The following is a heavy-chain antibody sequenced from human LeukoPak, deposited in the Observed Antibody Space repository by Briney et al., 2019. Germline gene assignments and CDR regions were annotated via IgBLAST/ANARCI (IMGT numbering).Heavy chain of an antibody. CDR3: ARDLRDMITFGGVIGY. CDR2: ISYDGSNK. CDR1: GFTFSSYA. J-gene: IGHJ4*02. Sequence: GGSLRLSCAASGFTFSSYAMHWVRQAPGKGLERVAVISYDGSNKYYADSVKGRFTISRDNSKNTLYLQMTSLRAEDTAVYYCARDLRDMITFGGVIGYWGQGTLVTVSS. D-gene: IGHD3-16*02. V-gene: IGHV3-30-3*01.